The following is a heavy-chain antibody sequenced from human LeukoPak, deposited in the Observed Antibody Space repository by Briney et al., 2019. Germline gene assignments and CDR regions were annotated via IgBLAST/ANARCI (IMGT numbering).Heavy chain of an antibody. CDR2: INIYTGNP. D-gene: IGHD5-24*01. J-gene: IGHJ4*02. CDR1: GYTFTGYS. Sequence: ASVKVSCKASGYTFTGYSINWVRQAPGQGLEWMGWINIYTGNPTYAQGFTGRFVFSLDTSVSTAYLQISSLKAEDTAVYYCARDAATINFDYWGQGTLVTVSS. V-gene: IGHV7-4-1*02. CDR3: ARDAATINFDY.